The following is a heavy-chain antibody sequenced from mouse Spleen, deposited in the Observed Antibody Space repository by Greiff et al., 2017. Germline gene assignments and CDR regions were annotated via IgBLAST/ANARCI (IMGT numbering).Heavy chain of an antibody. V-gene: IGHV10-3*01. Sequence: DVQLQESGGGLVQPKASLKLSCAASGFSFNSYAMHWVRQTPGKGLEWVARISSRSSNYASYYADSVKDRFTISRDDSQSMLYLQMNNLKTEDTAMYYCVRAGLRFPFDYWGQGTTLTVSS. J-gene: IGHJ2*01. CDR1: GFSFNSYA. CDR3: VRAGLRFPFDY. CDR2: ISSRSSNYAS. D-gene: IGHD1-1*01.